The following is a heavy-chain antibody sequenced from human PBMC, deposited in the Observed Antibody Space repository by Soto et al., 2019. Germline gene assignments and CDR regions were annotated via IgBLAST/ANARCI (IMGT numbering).Heavy chain of an antibody. D-gene: IGHD2-15*01. CDR2: ISGSGDAT. CDR3: AKDLPPWTRYSLTD. Sequence: EVQLLESGGGLVQPGGSLRLSCVASGFTFNTFAMSWVRQAPGKGLEWVTAISGSGDATYYADSVKGRFSISRDNSKNTLYLQPNSPRVEYTAVYVCAKDLPPWTRYSLTDWGQGTLVTVPS. CDR1: GFTFNTFA. J-gene: IGHJ4*02. V-gene: IGHV3-23*01.